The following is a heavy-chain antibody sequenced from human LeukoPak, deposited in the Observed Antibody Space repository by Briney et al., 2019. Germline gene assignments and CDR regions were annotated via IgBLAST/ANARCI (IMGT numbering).Heavy chain of an antibody. Sequence: QPGGSLRLSCAASGFTFSSYGMHWVRQAPGKGLEWVAFIRYDGSNKYYADSVKGRFTISRDNSKNTLYLQMNSLRAEDTAVYYFAKNFTSVYYNGSGSPPSPGFDPWGQGTLVTVSS. CDR3: AKNFTSVYYNGSGSPPSPGFDP. D-gene: IGHD3-22*01. CDR2: IRYDGSNK. V-gene: IGHV3-30*02. J-gene: IGHJ5*02. CDR1: GFTFSSYG.